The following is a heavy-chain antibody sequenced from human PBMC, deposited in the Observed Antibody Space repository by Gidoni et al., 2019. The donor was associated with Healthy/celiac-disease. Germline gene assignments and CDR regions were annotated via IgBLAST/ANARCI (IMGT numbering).Heavy chain of an antibody. CDR2: INSDGSST. D-gene: IGHD6-19*01. Sequence: WMHWVRQAPGKGLVWVSRINSDGSSTSYADSVKGRFSISRDHAKNTLYLKTSSLRAEGTTVYYCGRPEGSGWYVDYWVQGTLVTVSA. V-gene: IGHV3-74*01. CDR1: W. CDR3: GRPEGSGWYVDY. J-gene: IGHJ4*02.